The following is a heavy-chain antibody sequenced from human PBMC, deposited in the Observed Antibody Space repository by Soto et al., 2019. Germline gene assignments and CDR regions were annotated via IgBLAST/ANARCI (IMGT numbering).Heavy chain of an antibody. D-gene: IGHD2-15*01. V-gene: IGHV3-33*01. CDR3: ARGAVAAKMGWFDP. CDR1: GFTFSSYG. Sequence: GGSLRLSCAASGFTFSSYGMHWVRQAPGKGLEWVAVIWYDGSNKYYADSVKGRFTISRDNSKNTLYLQMNSLRAEDTAVYYCARGAVAAKMGWFDPWGQGTLVTVSS. J-gene: IGHJ5*02. CDR2: IWYDGSNK.